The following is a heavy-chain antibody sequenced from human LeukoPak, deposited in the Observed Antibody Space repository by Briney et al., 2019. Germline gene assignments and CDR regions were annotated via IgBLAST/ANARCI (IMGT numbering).Heavy chain of an antibody. J-gene: IGHJ4*02. CDR1: GGSISSYY. V-gene: IGHV4-59*01. CDR2: IYYSGST. D-gene: IGHD6-19*01. Sequence: SETLSLTCTVSGGSISSYYWSWIRQPPGKGLEWIGYIYYSGSTNYNPSLKSRVTISVDTSKNQFSLKLSSVTAADTAVYYCARGDPGAYGQWLTVDYWGQGTLVTVSP. CDR3: ARGDPGAYGQWLTVDY.